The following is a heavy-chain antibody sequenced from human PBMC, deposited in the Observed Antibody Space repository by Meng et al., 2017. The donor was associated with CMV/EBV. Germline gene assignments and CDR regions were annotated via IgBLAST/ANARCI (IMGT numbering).Heavy chain of an antibody. CDR2: ISSSGSTI. CDR3: ASSGRFNWNYVGWFDP. CDR1: GFTFSDYY. J-gene: IGHJ5*02. Sequence: GESLKISCAASGFTFSDYYMSWIRQAPGKGLEWVSYISSSGSTIYYADSVKGRFTISRDNAKNSLYLQMNSLRAEDTAVYYCASSGRFNWNYVGWFDPWGQGTLVTVSS. V-gene: IGHV3-11*01. D-gene: IGHD1-7*01.